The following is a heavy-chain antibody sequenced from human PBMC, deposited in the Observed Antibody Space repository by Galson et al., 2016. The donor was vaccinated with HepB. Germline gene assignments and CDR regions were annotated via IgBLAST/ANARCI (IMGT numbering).Heavy chain of an antibody. J-gene: IGHJ4*02. V-gene: IGHV3-72*01. CDR2: TRNRARSYTT. CDR1: GFILSDYY. Sequence: SLRLSCAASGFILSDYYMDWVRQAPGKGLEWVGWTRNRARSYTTDYVASVKGRFTISRDNSKSSVYLHMNGLKPEDTAIYYCTRTGLGDFDYWGRGTLVTVSS. CDR3: TRTGLGDFDY.